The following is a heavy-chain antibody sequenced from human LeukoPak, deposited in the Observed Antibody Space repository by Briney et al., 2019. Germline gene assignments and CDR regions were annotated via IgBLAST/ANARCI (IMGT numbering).Heavy chain of an antibody. CDR2: IIPIFGIA. CDR3: ARAEYYYDSSGSPFDY. CDR1: GGSFSSYA. V-gene: IGHV1-69*04. D-gene: IGHD3-22*01. Sequence: SVTVSCKASGGSFSSYAISWVRQAPGQGLEWMGRIIPIFGIANYAQKFQGRVTITADKSTSTAYMELSSLRSEDTAVYYCARAEYYYDSSGSPFDYWGQGTLVTVSS. J-gene: IGHJ4*02.